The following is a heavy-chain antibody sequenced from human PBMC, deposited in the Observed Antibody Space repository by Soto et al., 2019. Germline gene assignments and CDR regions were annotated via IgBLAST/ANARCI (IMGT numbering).Heavy chain of an antibody. CDR2: ISSNIQTK. D-gene: IGHD3-10*01. V-gene: IGHV3-48*01. J-gene: IGHJ4*02. CDR1: GFPFSAYS. CDR3: AKARGGITMVRQEIFYY. Sequence: QPGGSLRLSCAASGFPFSAYSMNWVRQAPGKGLEWVSFISSNIQTKYYGDSVKGRFTVSRDNAKNTLYLQMNSLRAEDTAVYYCAKARGGITMVRQEIFYYWGQGTLVTVSS.